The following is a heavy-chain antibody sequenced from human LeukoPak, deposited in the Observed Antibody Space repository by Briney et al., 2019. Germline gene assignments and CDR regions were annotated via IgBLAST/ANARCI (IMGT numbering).Heavy chain of an antibody. CDR2: ISSTGNTI. J-gene: IGHJ6*03. CDR1: GFTFSRYA. Sequence: PGGSLRLSCAASGFTFSRYAMNWVRQAPGEGLEWLSYISSTGNTIYYADSVKGRFTISRDNAKNSLYLQMNSLRVEDTAVYYCARDGIIGTAGGYYYMDVWGKGTTVTVSS. V-gene: IGHV3-48*01. CDR3: ARDGIIGTAGGYYYMDV. D-gene: IGHD1-20*01.